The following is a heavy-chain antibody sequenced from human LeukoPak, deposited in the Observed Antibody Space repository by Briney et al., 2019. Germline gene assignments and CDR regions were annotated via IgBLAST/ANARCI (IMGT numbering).Heavy chain of an antibody. CDR1: GGSISSYY. Sequence: PSETLSLTCTVSGGSISSYYWSWIRQPPGKGLEWIGYIYYSGSTNYNPSLKSRVTISVDTSKNQFSLKLSSVTAADTAVYYCARLYCTRTSCSIDIWGRGTMVTVSS. CDR3: ARLYCTRTSCSIDI. J-gene: IGHJ3*02. CDR2: IYYSGST. V-gene: IGHV4-59*08. D-gene: IGHD2-8*01.